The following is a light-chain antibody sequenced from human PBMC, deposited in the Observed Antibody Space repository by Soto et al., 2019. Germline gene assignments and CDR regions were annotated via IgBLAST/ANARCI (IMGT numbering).Light chain of an antibody. V-gene: IGLV1-40*01. Sequence: SMVTPPPTVSGSLGLMAINFCTGGSSNIGADYRVHLYQQFSVAAPRLLIYVNTNLPSVVPGRLSGSKSGNSVSLVIIKLQVENEGDYYCQSYDTSLRAYIFGTGTRVTVL. J-gene: IGLJ1*01. CDR2: VNT. CDR1: SSNIGADYR. CDR3: QSYDTSLRAYI.